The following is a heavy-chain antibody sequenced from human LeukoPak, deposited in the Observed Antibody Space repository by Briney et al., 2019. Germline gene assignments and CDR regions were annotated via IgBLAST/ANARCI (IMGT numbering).Heavy chain of an antibody. CDR1: GGSINDYY. CDR2: IYSSGNT. J-gene: IGHJ4*02. V-gene: IGHV4-59*01. D-gene: IGHD3-10*01. Sequence: SETLSLTCSVSGGSINDYYWSWIRQPPGKGLEWIGCIYSSGNTNYNPSLKSRTTISLDTSRNQFSLMLTSVTAADTAVYYCSRGRAAGVYWRLGTLVTVSS. CDR3: SRGRAAGVY.